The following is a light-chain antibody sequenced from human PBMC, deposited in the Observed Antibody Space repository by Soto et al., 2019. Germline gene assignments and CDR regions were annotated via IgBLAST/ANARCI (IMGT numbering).Light chain of an antibody. Sequence: DIQMTQSPSTLSASVGERVTITCRASKSVSNWLSWYQQKPGKAPKLLIYVVSSLESGVPSRFSGSGSGTEFILTISSLQPDDFATYYCQQYDSYSWTFDQGTKVEMK. CDR3: QQYDSYSWT. CDR2: VVS. V-gene: IGKV1-5*01. J-gene: IGKJ1*01. CDR1: KSVSNW.